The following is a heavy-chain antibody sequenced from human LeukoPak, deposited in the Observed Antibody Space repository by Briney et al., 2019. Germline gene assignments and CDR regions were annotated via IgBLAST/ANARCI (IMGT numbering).Heavy chain of an antibody. CDR2: INHSGST. J-gene: IGHJ4*02. Sequence: SETLSLTCAVYGGSFSGYCWSWIRQPPGKGLEWIGEINHSGSTNYNPSLKSRVTISVDTSKNQFSLKLSSVTAADTAVYYCATLGREYYFDYWGQGTLVTVSS. D-gene: IGHD3-10*01. CDR3: ATLGREYYFDY. V-gene: IGHV4-34*01. CDR1: GGSFSGYC.